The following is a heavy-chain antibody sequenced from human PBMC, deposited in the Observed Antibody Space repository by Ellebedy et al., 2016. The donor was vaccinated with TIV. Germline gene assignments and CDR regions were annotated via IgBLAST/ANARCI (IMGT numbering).Heavy chain of an antibody. J-gene: IGHJ4*02. CDR1: GYSFTTYW. D-gene: IGHD5-12*01. CDR2: IYPGDSDT. V-gene: IGHV5-51*01. Sequence: GGSLRLXXTGSGYSFTTYWIGWVRQMPGKGLEWMGIIYPGDSDTRYSPSFQGQVTISADKSISTAYLQWSSLKASDTAMYYCARRRVATITGPNDDYWGQGTLVTVSS. CDR3: ARRRVATITGPNDDY.